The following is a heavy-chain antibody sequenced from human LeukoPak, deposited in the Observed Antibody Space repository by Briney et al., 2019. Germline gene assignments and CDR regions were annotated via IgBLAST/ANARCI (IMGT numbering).Heavy chain of an antibody. V-gene: IGHV1-46*01. CDR2: INPSGGST. J-gene: IGHJ5*02. CDR1: GYTFTSYY. D-gene: IGHD3-22*01. CDR3: AREGVAYDSSGSWFDP. Sequence: ASVKVSCKASGYTFTSYYMHWVRQAPGQGLEWMGIINPSGGSTSYAQKFQGRVTMTRDTSTSTVYMELSGLTSDDTAVYYCAREGVAYDSSGSWFDPWGQGTLVTVSS.